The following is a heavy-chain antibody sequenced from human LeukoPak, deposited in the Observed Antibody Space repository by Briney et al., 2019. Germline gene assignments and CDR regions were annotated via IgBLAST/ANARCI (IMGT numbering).Heavy chain of an antibody. J-gene: IGHJ6*02. CDR2: ISSSSSYI. Sequence: PGGSLRLSCAASGFTFTTHSMDWVRQAPGKGLEWVSAISSSSSYIYYADSVKGRFTISRDNAKNSLYLQVNSLRAEDTAVYYCARGLWTAHYYYYYGMDVWGQGTTVTVSS. CDR3: ARGLWTAHYYYYYGMDV. CDR1: GFTFTTHS. D-gene: IGHD3/OR15-3a*01. V-gene: IGHV3-21*04.